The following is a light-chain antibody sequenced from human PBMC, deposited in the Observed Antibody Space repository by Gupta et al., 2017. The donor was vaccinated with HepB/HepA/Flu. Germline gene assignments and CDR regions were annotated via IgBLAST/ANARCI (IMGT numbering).Light chain of an antibody. J-gene: IGLJ2*01. Sequence: QSVLTQPPSESGAPGQRVTIPCTGGSSNIGAGYDVHWYLHLPGTAPKLLIYSNSNRPSGVPDRFSGSKSGTSGHLAITGLQAEDEAEYYCQSYDSSLNGVLFGGGTKLTVL. V-gene: IGLV1-40*01. CDR3: QSYDSSLNGVL. CDR2: SNS. CDR1: SSNIGAGYD.